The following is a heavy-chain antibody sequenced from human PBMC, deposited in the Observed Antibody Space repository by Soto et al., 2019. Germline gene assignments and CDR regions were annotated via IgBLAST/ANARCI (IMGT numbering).Heavy chain of an antibody. CDR3: ARARGGDSGDYASLFDR. D-gene: IGHD4-17*01. J-gene: IGHJ5*02. CDR1: GGSVSSGDYL. Sequence: SETLSLTCTVFGGSVSSGDYLWSWIRQRPGKGLEWIGYIHDSGNTYYNPSLKSRVTISLDTSKNQFSLKVTSMTAADTAVYFCARARGGDSGDYASLFDRWGQGNLVTVSS. V-gene: IGHV4-30-4*01. CDR2: IHDSGNT.